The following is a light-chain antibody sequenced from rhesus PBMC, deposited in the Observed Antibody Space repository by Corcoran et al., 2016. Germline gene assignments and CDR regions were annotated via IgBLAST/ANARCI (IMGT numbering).Light chain of an antibody. CDR1: QSVSSS. CDR3: QQYSNWPLT. CDR2: EAS. V-gene: IGKV3-35*01. J-gene: IGKJ4*01. Sequence: EIVLTQSPATLSLSPGERATLSCRASQSVSSSLAWYQPKPGQAPRRLIYEASGRAPGIPDRFSGSGYGTDFTRTISRLEPEDVGVYYGQQYSNWPLTFGGGTKVELK.